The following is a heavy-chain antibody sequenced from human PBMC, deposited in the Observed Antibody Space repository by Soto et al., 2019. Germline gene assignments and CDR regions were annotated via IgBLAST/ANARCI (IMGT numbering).Heavy chain of an antibody. D-gene: IGHD6-19*01. CDR2: INGNADNS. J-gene: IGHJ4*02. CDR1: GFSFVSYL. CDR3: VSDFRGAVAGSEFDH. Sequence: EVQLAESGGGLGLTGGSLRLSCAASGFSFVSYLMHWVRQVPGAGLAWVSRINGNADNSDYADSLKGRFTISRDNAMNRLYLQMDSLIADDTGVYYCVSDFRGAVAGSEFDHWGQGHMVTVSS. V-gene: IGHV3-74*01.